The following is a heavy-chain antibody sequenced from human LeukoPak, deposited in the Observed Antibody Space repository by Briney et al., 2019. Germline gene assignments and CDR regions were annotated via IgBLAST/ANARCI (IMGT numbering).Heavy chain of an antibody. Sequence: GGSLRLSCLASGFTFSNYNMNWVRQAPGKGLEWVSYISISSSTIYYADSVKGRFTISRDNAKSSLYLQMNSLRVEDTAVYYCARERDAVAGCFDYWGQGSLVTVSS. D-gene: IGHD6-19*01. CDR3: ARERDAVAGCFDY. V-gene: IGHV3-48*01. CDR2: ISISSSTI. CDR1: GFTFSNYN. J-gene: IGHJ4*02.